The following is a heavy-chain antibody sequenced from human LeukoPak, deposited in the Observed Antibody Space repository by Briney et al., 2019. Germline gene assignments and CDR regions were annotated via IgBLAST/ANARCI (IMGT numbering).Heavy chain of an antibody. CDR1: GSSISSGSYY. J-gene: IGHJ6*03. CDR2: IYTSGST. V-gene: IGHV4-61*02. CDR3: ARGLRYYGSGSYFATDYYYYYMDV. D-gene: IGHD3-10*01. Sequence: SETLSLTCTVSGSSISSGSYYWSWIRQPAGKGLEWIGRIYTSGSTNYNPSLKSRVTISVDTSKNQFSLKLSSVTAADTAVYYCARGLRYYGSGSYFATDYYYYYMDVWGKGTTVTVSS.